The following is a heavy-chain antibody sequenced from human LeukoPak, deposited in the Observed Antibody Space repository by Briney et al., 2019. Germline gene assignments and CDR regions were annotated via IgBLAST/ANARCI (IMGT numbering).Heavy chain of an antibody. V-gene: IGHV1-69*05. Sequence: GASVKVSCKASGGTFSSYAISWVRQAPGQGLEWMGRIIPIFGTANYAQKFQGRVTITTDESTSTAYMELSSLRSEDTAVYYCARDGLDGRFDYWGQGTLVTVSS. CDR1: GGTFSSYA. CDR2: IIPIFGTA. CDR3: ARDGLDGRFDY. D-gene: IGHD2-15*01. J-gene: IGHJ4*02.